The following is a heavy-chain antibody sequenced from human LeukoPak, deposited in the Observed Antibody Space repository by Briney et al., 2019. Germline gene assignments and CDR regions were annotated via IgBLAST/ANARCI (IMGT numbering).Heavy chain of an antibody. J-gene: IGHJ4*02. V-gene: IGHV4-59*12. CDR3: ARRFGIKYSSGWYGVGDRIDY. CDR1: GGSISSYY. Sequence: SETLSLTCTVSGGSISSYYWSWIRQPPGKGLEWIGYIYYSGSTNYNPSLKSRVTISVDASKNQFSLKLSSVTAADTAMYYCARRFGIKYSSGWYGVGDRIDYWGQGTLVTVSS. D-gene: IGHD6-19*01. CDR2: IYYSGST.